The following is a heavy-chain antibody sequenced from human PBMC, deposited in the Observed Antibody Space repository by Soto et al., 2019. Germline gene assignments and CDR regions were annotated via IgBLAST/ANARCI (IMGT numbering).Heavy chain of an antibody. V-gene: IGHV3-23*01. CDR2: ISGSGGST. CDR1: GFTFSSYA. D-gene: IGHD3-10*01. Sequence: GGSLRLSCAASGFTFSSYAMSWVRQAPGKGLEWVSAISGSGGSTYYADSVKGRFTISRDNSKNTLYLQMNSLRAEDTAVYYCAKDGSLEYYYGSGSYYGPPAPYYFDYWGQGTLVTVSS. J-gene: IGHJ4*02. CDR3: AKDGSLEYYYGSGSYYGPPAPYYFDY.